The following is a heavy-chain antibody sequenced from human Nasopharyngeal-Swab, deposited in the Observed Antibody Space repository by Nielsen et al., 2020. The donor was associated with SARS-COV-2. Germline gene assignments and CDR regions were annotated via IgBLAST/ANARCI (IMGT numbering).Heavy chain of an antibody. CDR1: GYTFAKFW. CDR3: ARKCVVTTARAFDH. J-gene: IGHJ4*02. V-gene: IGHV5-51*01. Sequence: GESLKICWECSGYTFAKFWIGWVRQLPGKGLEWMGFIYPDDSDARYSPSFQGQVTISADKSISTAYLHWSSLKASDTAIYFCARKCVVTTARAFDHWGQGTLVTVSS. CDR2: IYPDDSDA. D-gene: IGHD2-21*02.